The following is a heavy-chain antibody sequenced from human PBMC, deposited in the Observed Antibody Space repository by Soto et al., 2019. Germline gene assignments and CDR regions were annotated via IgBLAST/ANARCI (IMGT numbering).Heavy chain of an antibody. Sequence: PSETLSLTCTVSGGSVSSGSYYWSWIRQPPGKGLEWIGYIYYSGSTNYNPSLKSRVTISVDTSKNQFSLKLSSVTAADTAVYYCARGAGDTAIDFDYWGQGTLVTVS. CDR3: ARGAGDTAIDFDY. CDR1: GGSVSSGSYY. J-gene: IGHJ4*02. CDR2: IYYSGST. V-gene: IGHV4-61*01. D-gene: IGHD5-18*01.